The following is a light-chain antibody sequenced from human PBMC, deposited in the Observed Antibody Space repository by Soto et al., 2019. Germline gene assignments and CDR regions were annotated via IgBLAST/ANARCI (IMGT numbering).Light chain of an antibody. CDR1: SSNIGSNT. CDR3: AAWDDSLNGLV. Sequence: QSVLTQPPSASGTPGQRVTISCSGSSSNIGSNTVNWYQQLPGTAPTLLIYNNNKRPSGVPDRFSSSKYGTSAYLAISRLQSADEAADYCAAWDDSLNGLVFGTGTKLTVL. J-gene: IGLJ1*01. CDR2: NNN. V-gene: IGLV1-44*01.